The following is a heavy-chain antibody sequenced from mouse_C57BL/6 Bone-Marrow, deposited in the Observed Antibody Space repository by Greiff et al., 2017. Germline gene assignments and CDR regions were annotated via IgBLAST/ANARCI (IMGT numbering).Heavy chain of an antibody. CDR1: GFSLTSYG. J-gene: IGHJ3*01. CDR2: IWSGGST. V-gene: IGHV2-2*01. D-gene: IGHD1-3*01. CDR3: ARGDNYAWFAY. Sequence: QVQLQQSGPGLVQPSQSLSITCTVSGFSLTSYGVHWVRQSPGKGLEWLGVIWSGGSTDYNAAFLSRLSISKDNSTSQVLFQMNSLQADDTAIYYCARGDNYAWFAYWGQETLVTVSA.